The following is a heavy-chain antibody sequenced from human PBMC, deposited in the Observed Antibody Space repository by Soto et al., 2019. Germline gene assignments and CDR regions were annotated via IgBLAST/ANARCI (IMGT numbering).Heavy chain of an antibody. Sequence: QVQLMQSGAEVKKAGASVKVSCNASGDAFTEYYIHWVRQAPGQGLEWIGTVNPSGGHTTYAQHFLGRVTMTRDTSTSTLYMELTSLTSDDTAIYYCARGGHVVVVTAALDYWGQGTLVTVCS. J-gene: IGHJ4*02. D-gene: IGHD2-21*02. V-gene: IGHV1-46*01. CDR1: GDAFTEYY. CDR3: ARGGHVVVVTAALDY. CDR2: VNPSGGHT.